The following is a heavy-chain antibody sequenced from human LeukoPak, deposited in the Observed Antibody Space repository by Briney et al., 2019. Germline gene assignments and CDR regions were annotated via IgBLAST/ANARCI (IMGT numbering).Heavy chain of an antibody. CDR1: GFTFSSYA. V-gene: IGHV3-23*01. CDR3: AKGGVPAALADYYYYYGMDV. CDR2: ISGSGGST. Sequence: GGSLRLSCAASGFTFSSYAMSWVRQAPGKGLEWVSAISGSGGSTYYADSVKGRFTISRDSSKNTLYLQMNSLRAEDTAVYYCAKGGVPAALADYYYYYGMDVWGQGTTVTVSS. D-gene: IGHD2-2*01. J-gene: IGHJ6*02.